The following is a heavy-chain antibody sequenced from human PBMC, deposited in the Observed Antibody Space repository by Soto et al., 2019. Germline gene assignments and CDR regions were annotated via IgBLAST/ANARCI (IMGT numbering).Heavy chain of an antibody. Sequence: ASVKVSCKASGYTFTSYYIHWVRQAPGQGLEWMGVINPSGGSTSYAQNFQGRVTMTRDTSTSTVYMELSSLRSEDTAVYYCARDGSFTYYYDSSGYDPVGMDVWGQGTTVTVSS. D-gene: IGHD3-22*01. CDR1: GYTFTSYY. CDR2: INPSGGST. V-gene: IGHV1-46*01. CDR3: ARDGSFTYYYDSSGYDPVGMDV. J-gene: IGHJ6*02.